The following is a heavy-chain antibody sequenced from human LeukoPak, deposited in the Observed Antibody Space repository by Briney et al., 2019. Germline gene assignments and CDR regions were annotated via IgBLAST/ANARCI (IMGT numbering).Heavy chain of an antibody. D-gene: IGHD4-4*01. CDR3: ARALMTTVTNWFDP. J-gene: IGHJ5*02. CDR2: ISSSSYI. CDR1: GFTFSSYS. V-gene: IGHV3-21*04. Sequence: GGSLRLSCAASGFTFSSYSMNWVRQAPGKGLEWVSSISSSSYIYYADSVKGRFTISRDNAKNSLYLQMNSLRAEDTAVYYCARALMTTVTNWFDPWGQGTLVTVSS.